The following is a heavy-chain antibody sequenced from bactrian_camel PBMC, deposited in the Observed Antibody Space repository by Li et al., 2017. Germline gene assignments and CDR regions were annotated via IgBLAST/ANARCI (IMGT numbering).Heavy chain of an antibody. CDR1: SDRYDSYC. V-gene: IGHV3S55*01. Sequence: HVQLVESGGGSVQAGGSLRLSCTASSDRYDSYCMGWFRQTPEKARERVATIDTDGSTRYADSVKGRFTISRDNAKNTVYLQMNSLKPEDTAVHYCVRDALWLARYYSTNDWAYWGQGTQVTVS. CDR2: IDTDGST. J-gene: IGHJ4*01. D-gene: IGHD4*01. CDR3: VRDALWLARYYSTNDWAY.